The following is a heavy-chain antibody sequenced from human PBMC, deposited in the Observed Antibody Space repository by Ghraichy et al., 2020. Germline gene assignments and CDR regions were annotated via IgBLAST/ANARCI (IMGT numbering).Heavy chain of an antibody. CDR1: GFTFSNYE. CDR3: ARDLMPHYYDSSGMGY. Sequence: GGSLRLSCVASGFTFSNYEMNWVRQAPGKGLEWVSYISSSGTTIYYADSVKGRFTISRDNAKNSLYLQMNSLRAEDTAVYYCARDLMPHYYDSSGMGYWGQGTLVTVSS. CDR2: ISSSGTTI. D-gene: IGHD3-22*01. V-gene: IGHV3-48*03. J-gene: IGHJ4*02.